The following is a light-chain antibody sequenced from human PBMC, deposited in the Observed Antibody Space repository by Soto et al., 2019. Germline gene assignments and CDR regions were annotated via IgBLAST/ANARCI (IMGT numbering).Light chain of an antibody. CDR2: DAS. Sequence: DIQMTQSPSTLSASVGDRVTITCRASQSINNWLAWYQQKPGKAPKILISDASTLESGVPSRFSGSGSGTEFTLTISSLQPDDFATYYCQQYKSYSAFGQGTKLEIK. J-gene: IGKJ2*01. CDR1: QSINNW. V-gene: IGKV1-5*01. CDR3: QQYKSYSA.